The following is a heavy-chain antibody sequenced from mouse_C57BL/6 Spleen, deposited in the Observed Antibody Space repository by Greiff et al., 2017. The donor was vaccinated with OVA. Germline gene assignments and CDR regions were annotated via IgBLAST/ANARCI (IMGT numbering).Heavy chain of an antibody. V-gene: IGHV5-12*01. CDR3: ARQGGY. CDR1: GFTFSDYY. CDR2: ISNGGGST. J-gene: IGHJ2*01. Sequence: VQLKESGGGLVQPGGSLKLSCAASGFTFSDYYMYWVRQTPEKRLEWVAYISNGGGSTYYPDTVKGRFTISRDNAKNTLYLQMSRLKSEDTAMYYCARQGGYWGQGTTLTVSS.